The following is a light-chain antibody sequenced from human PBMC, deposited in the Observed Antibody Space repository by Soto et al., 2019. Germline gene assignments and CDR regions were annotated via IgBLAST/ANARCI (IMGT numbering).Light chain of an antibody. V-gene: IGLV3-21*02. CDR3: QVWDSGSDHLV. J-gene: IGLJ2*01. CDR1: NIGSKT. Sequence: SYELTQPPSVSVAPGQTATITCGGDNIGSKTVHWYRQKPGQAPVLVVHADRDRLSGTPERFSGSNSGNTATLTISRVEAGDEADYYCQVWDSGSDHLVFGGGTKLTVL. CDR2: ADR.